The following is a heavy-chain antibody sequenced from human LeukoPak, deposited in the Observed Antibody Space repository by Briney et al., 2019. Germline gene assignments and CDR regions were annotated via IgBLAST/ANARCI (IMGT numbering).Heavy chain of an antibody. CDR2: ISGSGGST. Sequence: GGSLRLSCAASGFTFSSYAMSWVRQAPGKGLEWVSAISGSGGSTYYADSVKGRFTISRDNSKNTLYLQMNSLRAEDTAVYYCAKDITGLYYYDSSGSQYFQHWGQGTLVTVSS. CDR1: GFTFSSYA. CDR3: AKDITGLYYYDSSGSQYFQH. J-gene: IGHJ1*01. V-gene: IGHV3-23*01. D-gene: IGHD3-22*01.